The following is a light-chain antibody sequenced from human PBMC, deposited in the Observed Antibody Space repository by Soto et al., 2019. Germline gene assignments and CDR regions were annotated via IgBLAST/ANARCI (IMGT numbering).Light chain of an antibody. J-gene: IGKJ1*01. CDR2: AAS. CDR1: QAISTW. Sequence: DIQMTQSPSSVSASVGDRVTSTCRASQAISTWLAWYQQKPGKAPKLLIYAASNLQTGVPSRFSSSGSGTDFTLNISRLQPEDYATYYCQQANSFPRTFRQGTKVEIK. CDR3: QQANSFPRT. V-gene: IGKV1D-12*01.